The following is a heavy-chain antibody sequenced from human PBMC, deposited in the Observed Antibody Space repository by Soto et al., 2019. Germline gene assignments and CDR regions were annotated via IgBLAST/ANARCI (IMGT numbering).Heavy chain of an antibody. CDR1: GGSVSSGDYY. J-gene: IGHJ5*02. V-gene: IGHV4-30-4*01. CDR3: ARYCSGGSCYSGAVMNWFDP. D-gene: IGHD2-15*01. Sequence: SETLSLTCTVSGGSVSSGDYYWSWIRQPPGKGLEWIGYIYYSGSTYYNPSLKSRVTISVDTSKNQFSLKLSSVTAADTAVYYCARYCSGGSCYSGAVMNWFDPWGQGTLVTISS. CDR2: IYYSGST.